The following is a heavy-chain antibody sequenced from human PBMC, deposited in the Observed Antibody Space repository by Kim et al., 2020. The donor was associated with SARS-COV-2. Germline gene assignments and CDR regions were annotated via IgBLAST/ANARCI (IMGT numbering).Heavy chain of an antibody. CDR2: IYPGDSDT. J-gene: IGHJ6*02. Sequence: GESLKISCKGSGYSFTSYWIGWVRQMPGKGLEWMGIIYPGDSDTRYSPSFQGQVTISADKSISTAYLQWSSLKASDTAMYYCARGSGYSYGGLEYYYYGMDVWGQGTTVTVSS. D-gene: IGHD5-18*01. CDR1: GYSFTSYW. V-gene: IGHV5-51*01. CDR3: ARGSGYSYGGLEYYYYGMDV.